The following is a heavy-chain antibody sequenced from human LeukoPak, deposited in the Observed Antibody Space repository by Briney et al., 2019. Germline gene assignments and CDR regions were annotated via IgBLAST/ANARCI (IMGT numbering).Heavy chain of an antibody. CDR2: ISADSGNT. D-gene: IGHD6-19*01. Sequence: GASVKVSRKASGYTFTTYGISWVRQAPGQGLEWMGWISADSGNTNYAQKFQGAVTMTTDTSTSTAYMELKSLRSDDTAVYYCARDLRGWSYYFDYWGQGTLLTVSS. CDR3: ARDLRGWSYYFDY. CDR1: GYTFTTYG. V-gene: IGHV1-18*01. J-gene: IGHJ4*02.